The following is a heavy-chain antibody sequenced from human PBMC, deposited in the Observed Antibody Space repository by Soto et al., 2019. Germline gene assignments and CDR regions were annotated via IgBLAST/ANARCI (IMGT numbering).Heavy chain of an antibody. CDR1: AASVSSSHW. J-gene: IGHJ4*02. D-gene: IGHD2-2*01. CDR2: IYHVGFT. V-gene: IGHV4-4*02. Sequence: QVHLQESGPGLVKPSGTLSLTCGVSAASVSSSHWWTWVRQPPGKGLEWIGEIYHVGFTSYNPSLKSRVIMSMDQSRNQFSLKMSSVTAADTAVYYCASVRPPTSPRPAAVLYDFDYWGQGSLVTVSS. CDR3: ASVRPPTSPRPAAVLYDFDY.